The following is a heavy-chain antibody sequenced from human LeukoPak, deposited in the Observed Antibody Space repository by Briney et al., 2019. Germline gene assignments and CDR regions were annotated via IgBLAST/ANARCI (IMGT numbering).Heavy chain of an antibody. V-gene: IGHV7-4-1*02. CDR2: INTNAGNP. CDR1: GYTFTSYA. CDR3: ARQYCSSTSCPPRYYYYGMDV. J-gene: IGHJ6*02. Sequence: ASVKVSCKASGYTFTSYAMNWVRQAPGQGLEWMGWINTNAGNPTYAQGFTGRFVFSLDTSVSTAYLQISSLKAEDTAVYYCARQYCSSTSCPPRYYYYGMDVWGQGTTVTVSS. D-gene: IGHD2-2*01.